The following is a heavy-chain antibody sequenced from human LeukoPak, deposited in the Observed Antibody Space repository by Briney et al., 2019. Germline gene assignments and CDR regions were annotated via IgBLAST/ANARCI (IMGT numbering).Heavy chain of an antibody. V-gene: IGHV1-2*02. J-gene: IGHJ4*02. CDR2: INPNTGGT. CDR1: GYTFTDYY. Sequence: GASVKVSCKASGYTFTDYYVHWGRKAPGPGHERMGSINPNTGGTNYEQKFQGRLTMTRDTSISTDYMELSRLRSDDTPGYYCAREGPIVGATHLVDYWGQGTLDTVSS. CDR3: AREGPIVGATHLVDY. D-gene: IGHD1-26*01.